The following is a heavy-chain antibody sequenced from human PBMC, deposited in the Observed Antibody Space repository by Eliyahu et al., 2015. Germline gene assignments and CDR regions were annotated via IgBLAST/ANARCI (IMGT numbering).Heavy chain of an antibody. CDR2: ITSNXGSXT. Sequence: QVQLVESGGGVVQPGRSLRLSCTASGFXFTNFGMHWVRQAPGXGLEWXAVITSNXGSXTFYADSVKGRFTXSRDDSKNTLYLQMNSLRLEDTAVYYCAKDIGPRGDYLGNIFDYWGQGLLVTVSX. J-gene: IGHJ4*02. D-gene: IGHD2-21*01. CDR1: GFXFTNFG. CDR3: AKDIGPRGDYLGNIFDY. V-gene: IGHV3-30*18.